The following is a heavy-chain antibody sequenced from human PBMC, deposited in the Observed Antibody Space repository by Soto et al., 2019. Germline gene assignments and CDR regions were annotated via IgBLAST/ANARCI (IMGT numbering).Heavy chain of an antibody. Sequence: PGGSLRLSCAVSGFTFSSYWMSWVRQAPGKGLEWVANIKQDGSEKYYVDSVKGRFTISRDNAKNSLYPQMNSLRAEDTAVYYCAREVRFLEWLLFTNFDYWGQGTLVTVSS. V-gene: IGHV3-7*01. CDR1: GFTFSSYW. CDR2: IKQDGSEK. D-gene: IGHD3-3*01. J-gene: IGHJ4*02. CDR3: AREVRFLEWLLFTNFDY.